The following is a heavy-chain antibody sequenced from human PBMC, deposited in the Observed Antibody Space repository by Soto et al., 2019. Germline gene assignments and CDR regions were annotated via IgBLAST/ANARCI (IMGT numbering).Heavy chain of an antibody. CDR3: AGAAGYSSGWYDY. CDR1: GGTFSSYT. CDR2: IIPILGIA. J-gene: IGHJ4*02. D-gene: IGHD6-19*01. Sequence: QVQLVQSGAEVKKPGSSVKVSCKASGGTFSSYTISWVRQAPGQGLEWMGRIIPILGIANYAQKFQGRVTTTADKNTSTAYMELSSLRSEDTAVYYCAGAAGYSSGWYDYWGQGTLVTVSS. V-gene: IGHV1-69*02.